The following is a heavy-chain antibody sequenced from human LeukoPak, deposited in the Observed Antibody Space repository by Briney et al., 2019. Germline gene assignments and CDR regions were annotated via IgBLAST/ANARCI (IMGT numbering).Heavy chain of an antibody. D-gene: IGHD3-22*01. V-gene: IGHV4-59*08. CDR3: ARLGYYDSSGYNY. CDR1: GGSISSYY. Sequence: SETLSLTCTVSGGSISSYYWSWIRQPPGRGLEWIGYIYYSGSTNYNPSLKSRVTISVDTSKNQFSLKLSSVTAADTAVYYCARLGYYDSSGYNYWGQGTLVTVSS. J-gene: IGHJ4*02. CDR2: IYYSGST.